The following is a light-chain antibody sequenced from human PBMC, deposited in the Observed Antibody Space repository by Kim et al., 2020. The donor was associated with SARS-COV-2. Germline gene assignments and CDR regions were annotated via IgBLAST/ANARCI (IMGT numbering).Light chain of an antibody. CDR3: MQALQART. CDR1: QSLVDSNGPNF. J-gene: IGKJ1*01. Sequence: PASISCKSSQSLVDSNGPNFLDLYLQKPGQPPQLLFYLASNRASGVPDRFSGSGSGTDFTLQISRVEAEDVGVYYCMQALQARTFGQGTKVDI. V-gene: IGKV2-28*01. CDR2: LAS.